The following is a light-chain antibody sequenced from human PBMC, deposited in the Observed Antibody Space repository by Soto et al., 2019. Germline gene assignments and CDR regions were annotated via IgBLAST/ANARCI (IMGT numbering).Light chain of an antibody. CDR2: GNS. Sequence: QSVLTQPPSVSGAPGQRVTISCTGSSSNIGAGYDVHWYQQLPGTAPKLLIYGNSNRPSGVPDRFSGSKSGTSASLAITGLQAEDEADYYCQSYDCSLKVFGGGTKLTVL. V-gene: IGLV1-40*01. CDR1: SSNIGAGYD. J-gene: IGLJ2*01. CDR3: QSYDCSLKV.